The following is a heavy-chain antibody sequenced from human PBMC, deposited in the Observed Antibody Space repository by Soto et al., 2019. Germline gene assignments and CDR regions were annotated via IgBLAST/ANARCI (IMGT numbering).Heavy chain of an antibody. CDR1: GYTFTGYY. CDR2: INPNSGGT. Sequence: QVQLVQSGAEVKKPGASVKVSCKASGYTFTGYYMHWVRQAPGQGLEWTGWINPNSGGTNYAQKFQGWVTMTRDTSISTAYMELSRLRSDDTAVYYCARGTRLGGECYSDCHYYYGMDVWGQGTTVTVSS. J-gene: IGHJ6*02. D-gene: IGHD2-21*01. V-gene: IGHV1-2*04. CDR3: ARGTRLGGECYSDCHYYYGMDV.